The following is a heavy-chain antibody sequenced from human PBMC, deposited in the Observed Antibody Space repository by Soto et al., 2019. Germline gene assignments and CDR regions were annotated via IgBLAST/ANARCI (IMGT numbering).Heavy chain of an antibody. CDR3: ARTGGLLQLGLDY. CDR2: IYSGGST. V-gene: IGHV3-66*01. CDR1: GFTVSSNY. D-gene: IGHD2-21*01. Sequence: EVQLVESGGGLVQPGGSLRLSCAASGFTVSSNYMSWVRQAPGKGLEWVSVIYSGGSTYYADSVKGRFTISRDNSKNTLYLQMNSLRAEDTAVYYCARTGGLLQLGLDYWGQGTLVTVSS. J-gene: IGHJ4*02.